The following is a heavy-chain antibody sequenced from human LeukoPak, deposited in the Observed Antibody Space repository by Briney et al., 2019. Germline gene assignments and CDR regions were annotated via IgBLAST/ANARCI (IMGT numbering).Heavy chain of an antibody. V-gene: IGHV4-59*11. CDR2: INYSGRT. CDR3: PRVRTAYCGGDCYSVGYYYYYYMDV. Sequence: SETLSLTCTVSGGSINSHYWRWIRHPPGEGLVWIGYINYSGRTNYNPSRKSRVTISVDTSKYEFSLKLSFVTAADTAVYYCPRVRTAYCGGDCYSVGYYYYYYMDVWGKGTTVTVSS. CDR1: GGSINSHY. J-gene: IGHJ6*03. D-gene: IGHD2-21*02.